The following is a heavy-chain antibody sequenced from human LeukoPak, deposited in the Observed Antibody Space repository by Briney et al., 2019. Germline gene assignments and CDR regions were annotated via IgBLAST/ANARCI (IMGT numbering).Heavy chain of an antibody. CDR3: ARDIGCNYFDY. Sequence: ASVKVSCKASGYSFSGYYMYWVRQAPGQGLEWMGWINPNSGGTNYAQKFQGRVTMTRDTSISTAYMELSGLRPDDTAVYYCARDIGCNYFDYWGQGTLVTVSS. CDR2: INPNSGGT. J-gene: IGHJ4*02. D-gene: IGHD6-19*01. CDR1: GYSFSGYY. V-gene: IGHV1-2*02.